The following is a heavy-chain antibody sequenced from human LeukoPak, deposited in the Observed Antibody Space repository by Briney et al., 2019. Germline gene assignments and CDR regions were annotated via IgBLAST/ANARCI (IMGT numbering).Heavy chain of an antibody. D-gene: IGHD5-18*01. CDR2: IYHSGST. CDR1: GGSISSSNW. V-gene: IGHV4-4*02. Sequence: SETLSLTCAVSGGSISSSNWWSWVRQPPGKGLEWIGEIYHSGSTNYNPSLKSRVTISVDRSKNQFSLKLSSVTAADTAVYYCARPDVDTAMVGEFDYWGQGTLVTVSS. CDR3: ARPDVDTAMVGEFDY. J-gene: IGHJ4*02.